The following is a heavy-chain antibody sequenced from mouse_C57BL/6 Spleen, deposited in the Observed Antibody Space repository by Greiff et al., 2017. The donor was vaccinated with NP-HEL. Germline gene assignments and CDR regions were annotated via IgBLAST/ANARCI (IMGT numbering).Heavy chain of an antibody. CDR3: ARSDYYGSDY. CDR1: GYAFSSSW. D-gene: IGHD1-1*01. CDR2: IYPGDGDT. V-gene: IGHV1-82*01. Sequence: LMESGASVKISCKASGYAFSSSWMNWVKQRPGKGLEWIGRIYPGDGDTNYNGKFKGKATLTADKSSSTAYMQLSSLTSEDSAVYFCARSDYYGSDYWGQGTTLTVSS. J-gene: IGHJ2*01.